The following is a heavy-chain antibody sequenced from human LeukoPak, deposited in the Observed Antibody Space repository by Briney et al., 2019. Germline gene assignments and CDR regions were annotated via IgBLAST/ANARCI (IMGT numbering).Heavy chain of an antibody. CDR2: MNPNSGNT. CDR1: GYTFTIYD. J-gene: IGHJ6*03. D-gene: IGHD2-8*01. V-gene: IGHV1-8*01. Sequence: GASVKVSCKTSGYTFTIYDINWVRQATGRGLEWMGWMNPNSGNTGYAQKFQGRVTMARNTSTSTVYMELSSLRSEDTAVYYCARGTFTKLGGYYYYMDVWGKGTTVTVSS. CDR3: ARGTFTKLGGYYYYMDV.